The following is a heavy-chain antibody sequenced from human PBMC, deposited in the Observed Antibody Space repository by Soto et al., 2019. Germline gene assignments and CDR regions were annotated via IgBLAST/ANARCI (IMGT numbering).Heavy chain of an antibody. CDR3: LKRDY. Sequence: VQLVESGGGVVQPGRSLRLSCAASGFTFSSYGMHWVRQAPGKGLEWVGVILYDGSNKYYADSVKGRFTISRDNSKNTLYLQMNSLRAEDTAVYYCLKRDYWGQGTLVTVSS. J-gene: IGHJ4*02. CDR1: GFTFSSYG. CDR2: ILYDGSNK. V-gene: IGHV3-30*03.